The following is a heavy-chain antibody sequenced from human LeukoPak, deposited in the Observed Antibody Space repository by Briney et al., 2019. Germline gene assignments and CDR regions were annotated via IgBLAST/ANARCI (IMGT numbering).Heavy chain of an antibody. CDR1: GFTFSSYA. V-gene: IGHV3-21*05. Sequence: GGSLRLSCAASGFTFSSYAMSWVRQAPGKGLEWVSYISSSSSYTNYADSVKGRFTISRDNAKNSLYLQMNSLRAEDTAVYYCARDQYYGSGSYYVNWGQGTLVTVSS. CDR2: ISSSSSYT. CDR3: ARDQYYGSGSYYVN. J-gene: IGHJ4*02. D-gene: IGHD3-10*01.